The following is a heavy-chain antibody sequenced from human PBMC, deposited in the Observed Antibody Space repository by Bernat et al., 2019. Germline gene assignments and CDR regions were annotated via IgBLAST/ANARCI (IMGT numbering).Heavy chain of an antibody. CDR2: IYYSGSA. V-gene: IGHV4-61*03. CDR3: AREFGIVGARD. CDR1: GGSVSSGSYY. Sequence: QVQLQESGPGLVKPSETLSLTCTVSGGSVSSGSYYWSWIRQPPGKGLEWIGDIYYSGSANYNPSLKSRVTISVDTSKNHFSLKLNSVTAADTAVYYCAREFGIVGARDWGQGTLVTVSS. D-gene: IGHD1-26*01. J-gene: IGHJ4*02.